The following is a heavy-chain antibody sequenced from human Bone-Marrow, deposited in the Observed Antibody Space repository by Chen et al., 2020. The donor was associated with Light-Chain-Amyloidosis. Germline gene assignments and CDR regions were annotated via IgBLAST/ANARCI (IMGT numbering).Heavy chain of an antibody. J-gene: IGHJ4*02. CDR3: ARRGEGYNVDY. V-gene: IGHV5-51*01. CDR1: GYTFPNYW. Sequence: EVQLEQSGPEVKKPGESLKISCKGSGYTFPNYWIGWVRQMPGKGLEWMGVIYPDASDASYSPSFEGQVTISADKSITTAYLQWRSLKASDTAVYYCARRGEGYNVDYWGQGTLVTVSS. CDR2: IYPDASDA. D-gene: IGHD1-1*01.